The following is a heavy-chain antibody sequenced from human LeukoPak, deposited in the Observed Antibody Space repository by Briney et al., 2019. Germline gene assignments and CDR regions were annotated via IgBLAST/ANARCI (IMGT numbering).Heavy chain of an antibody. J-gene: IGHJ5*02. CDR1: GGSISTYY. V-gene: IGHV4-59*01. D-gene: IGHD3-22*01. Sequence: SETLSLTCTVSGGSISTYYWSWIRQPPGKGLEWIGYIYYSGNSNYNPSLKSRVTISVDTSKNQFSLKLSSVTAADTAVYYCAGLGASGNGYLSWFDPWGQGSLVTVSS. CDR2: IYYSGNS. CDR3: AGLGASGNGYLSWFDP.